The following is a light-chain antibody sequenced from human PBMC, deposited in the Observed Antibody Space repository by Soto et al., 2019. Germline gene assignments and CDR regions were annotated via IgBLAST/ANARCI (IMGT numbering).Light chain of an antibody. V-gene: IGLV2-11*01. CDR1: SSDVGAFNY. J-gene: IGLJ3*02. Sequence: QSVLTQPRSVSGSPGQSVTVSCTGTSSDVGAFNYVSWFQQHPGKAPKLMIYDVSKRPSGVPDRFSGSKSGNTASLTISGLQAEDEADYCCCSYAGSYTWVFGGGTKVTVL. CDR2: DVS. CDR3: CSYAGSYTWV.